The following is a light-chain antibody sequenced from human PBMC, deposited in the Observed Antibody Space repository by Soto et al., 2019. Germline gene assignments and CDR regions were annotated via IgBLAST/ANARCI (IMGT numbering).Light chain of an antibody. CDR1: SNDIGGYNY. CDR3: SSYTITHIPVI. V-gene: IGLV2-14*01. Sequence: QSALTQPASVSGSPGQSITISCTGTSNDIGGYNYVSWNQQHPGEAPKLIIYEVSNRPSGVSNRFSGSKSDNTASLTITGLQAEDEASYYCSSYTITHIPVIFGGGTKLTVL. J-gene: IGLJ2*01. CDR2: EVS.